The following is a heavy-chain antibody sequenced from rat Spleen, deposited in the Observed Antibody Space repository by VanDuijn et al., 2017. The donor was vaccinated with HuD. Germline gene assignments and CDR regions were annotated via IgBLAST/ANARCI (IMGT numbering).Heavy chain of an antibody. J-gene: IGHJ2*01. CDR3: ARWTYYGYNPLFDY. CDR2: ISYSGAT. Sequence: EVQLQESGPGLVKPSQSLSLTCSVTGYSITSNYWGWIRKFPGNKMEYIGHISYSGATNYNPSLKSRISITRDTSKNQFFLQLNSVTTEDAATYYCARWTYYGYNPLFDYWGQGVMVTVSS. V-gene: IGHV3-1*01. CDR1: GYSITSNY. D-gene: IGHD1-9*01.